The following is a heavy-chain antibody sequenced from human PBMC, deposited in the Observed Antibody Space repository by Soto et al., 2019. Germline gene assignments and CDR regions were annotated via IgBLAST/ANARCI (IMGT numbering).Heavy chain of an antibody. D-gene: IGHD2-15*01. CDR2: ISYDGSNK. J-gene: IGHJ6*02. CDR3: ARAGAAPYYYYGMDV. CDR1: GFTFSSYA. Sequence: GGSLRLSCAASGFTFSSYAMHWVRQAPGKGLEWVAVISYDGSNKYYADSVKGRFTISRDNSKNTLYLQMNSLRAEDTAVYYCARAGAAPYYYYGMDVWGQGTRVTVSS. V-gene: IGHV3-30-3*01.